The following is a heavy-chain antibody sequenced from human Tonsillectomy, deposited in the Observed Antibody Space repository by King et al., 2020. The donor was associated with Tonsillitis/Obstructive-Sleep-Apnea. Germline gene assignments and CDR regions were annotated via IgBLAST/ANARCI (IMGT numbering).Heavy chain of an antibody. CDR3: AREYPYDIWRSYYPYYFDY. J-gene: IGHJ4*02. CDR1: GFTFSDYE. Sequence: EVQLVESGGGLVQPGGSLRLSCAASGFTFSDYEMNWVRQSPGKGLEWISYISSTSASIYYADSVKGRFTISRDNAKNSLYLQMNSLRVEDTAIYYCAREYPYDIWRSYYPYYFDYWGQGALVTVSS. D-gene: IGHD3-3*01. V-gene: IGHV3-48*03. CDR2: ISSTSASI.